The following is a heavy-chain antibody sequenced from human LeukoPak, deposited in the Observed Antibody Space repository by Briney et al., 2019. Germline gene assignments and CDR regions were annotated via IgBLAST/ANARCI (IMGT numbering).Heavy chain of an antibody. CDR2: IKQDGSEK. D-gene: IGHD7-27*01. J-gene: IGHJ3*02. CDR3: ARDGDQDAFDI. V-gene: IGHV3-7*01. CDR1: GFTFSSYW. Sequence: GGSLRLSCAASGFTFSSYWMSWVRQAPGKGLEWVANIKQDGSEKYYVDSVKGRFTISRDNAKNSLYLQMNSLRAEDTAVYCCARDGDQDAFDIWGQGTMVTVSS.